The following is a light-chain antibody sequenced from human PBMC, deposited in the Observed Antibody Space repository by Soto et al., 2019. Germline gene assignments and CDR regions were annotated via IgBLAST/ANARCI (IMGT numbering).Light chain of an antibody. CDR1: QSVADN. V-gene: IGKV3-15*01. CDR3: QQRSNWPPLIT. Sequence: EVVMTQSPATLSVSPGERVTLSCRSSQSVADNLAWFQQKPCEGPRLLIYGASTRATGIPARFSGSGSETDFTLTVSSLQSEDFAVYYCQQRSNWPPLITGGQGTRREIK. J-gene: IGKJ5*01. CDR2: GAS.